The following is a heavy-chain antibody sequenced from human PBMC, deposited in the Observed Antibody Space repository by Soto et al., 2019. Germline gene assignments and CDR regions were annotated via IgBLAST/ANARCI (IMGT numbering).Heavy chain of an antibody. D-gene: IGHD5-18*01. Sequence: PGGSLRLSCAASGFTFSRSWMSWVRQAPGKGLEWVANINQDGSATDCVNSVKGRFTISRDNARNSLYLQMNSLIPEDTAVYYCATERWLQPEYWGQGTLVTVSS. V-gene: IGHV3-7*01. CDR3: ATERWLQPEY. J-gene: IGHJ4*01. CDR2: INQDGSAT. CDR1: GFTFSRSW.